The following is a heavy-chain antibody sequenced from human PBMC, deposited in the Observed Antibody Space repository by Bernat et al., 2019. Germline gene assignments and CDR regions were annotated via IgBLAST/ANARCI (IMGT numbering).Heavy chain of an antibody. J-gene: IGHJ3*02. CDR1: GFTISSYG. Sequence: QVQLVESGGGVVQPGRSLRLSCAASGFTISSYGMHWVCQAPGKGLEWVAVISYDGSNRDYVDSVKGRFTISRDNSKNTLYVEMNSLGAEDTAVYYCAKDGVGTQISDALDIWGQGTMVTVSS. CDR2: ISYDGSNR. CDR3: AKDGVGTQISDALDI. V-gene: IGHV3-30*18. D-gene: IGHD4-23*01.